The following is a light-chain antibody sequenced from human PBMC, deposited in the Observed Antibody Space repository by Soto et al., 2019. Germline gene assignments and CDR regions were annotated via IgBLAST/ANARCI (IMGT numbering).Light chain of an antibody. Sequence: DVQMTQSPSSVSASVGDRVTITCRASQGINSWLAWYQQKPGKAPKLLIYAASSLHTGVPSRFTGSGSGTDFTLTISSLQPEDFATYYCQQAVSFPFTFGQGTRLEIK. CDR2: AAS. CDR1: QGINSW. J-gene: IGKJ5*01. CDR3: QQAVSFPFT. V-gene: IGKV1-12*02.